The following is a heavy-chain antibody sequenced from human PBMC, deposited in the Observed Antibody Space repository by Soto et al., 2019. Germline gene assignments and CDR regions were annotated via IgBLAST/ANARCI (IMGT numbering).Heavy chain of an antibody. V-gene: IGHV4-59*01. CDR2: IYYSGST. Sequence: PSETLSLTCTVSGGSISSYYWSWIRQPPGKGLEWIGYIYYSGSTNYNPSLKSRVTISVDTSKNQFSLKLSSVTAADTAVYYCASGLGSGYDEFWFDPWGQGTLVTVSS. CDR1: GGSISSYY. CDR3: ASGLGSGYDEFWFDP. D-gene: IGHD5-12*01. J-gene: IGHJ5*02.